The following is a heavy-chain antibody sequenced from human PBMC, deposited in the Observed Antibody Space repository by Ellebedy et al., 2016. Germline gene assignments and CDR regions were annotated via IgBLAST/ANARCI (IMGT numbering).Heavy chain of an antibody. D-gene: IGHD3-10*01. J-gene: IGHJ2*01. CDR1: GFTFSSYA. CDR2: ISYDGSNK. V-gene: IGHV3-30-3*01. CDR3: ARGTGRSQYGSGSYYNVRGRFDL. Sequence: GESLKISXAASGFTFSSYAMHWVRQAPGKGLEWVAVISYDGSNKYYADSVKGRFTISRDNSKNTLYLQMNSLRAEDTAVYYCARGTGRSQYGSGSYYNVRGRFDLWGRGTLVTVSS.